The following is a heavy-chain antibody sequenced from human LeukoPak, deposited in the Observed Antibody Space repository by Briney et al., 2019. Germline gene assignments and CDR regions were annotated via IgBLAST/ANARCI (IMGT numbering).Heavy chain of an antibody. J-gene: IGHJ4*02. CDR2: ISSSSSYI. D-gene: IGHD6-13*01. Sequence: PGGSLRLSCAASGFTFSSYSMNWVRQAPGKGLEWVSSISSSSSYIYYADSVKGRFTISRDNSKNTLYLQMNSLRAEDTAVYYCAKDQQLAFDYWGQGTLVTVSS. V-gene: IGHV3-21*01. CDR3: AKDQQLAFDY. CDR1: GFTFSSYS.